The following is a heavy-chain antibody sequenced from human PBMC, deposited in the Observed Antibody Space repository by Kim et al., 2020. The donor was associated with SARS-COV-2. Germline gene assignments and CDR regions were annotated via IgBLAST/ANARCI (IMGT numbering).Heavy chain of an antibody. CDR3: ARGSSGSYPRAYDI. CDR2: ISSDGSST. CDR1: GFTFSSFW. Sequence: GGSLRLSCAGSGFTFSSFWMHWVRQAPGKGLVWVSRISSDGSSTSYADSVKGRFTISRDNAKNTVYLQMNSLRAEDTAVYYCARGSSGSYPRAYDIWGQG. D-gene: IGHD1-26*01. J-gene: IGHJ3*02. V-gene: IGHV3-74*01.